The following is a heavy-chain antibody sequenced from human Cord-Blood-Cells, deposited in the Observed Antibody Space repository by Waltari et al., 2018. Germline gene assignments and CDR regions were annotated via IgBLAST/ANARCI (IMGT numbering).Heavy chain of an antibody. Sequence: EVQLVESGGGLVKPGGSLRLSCAASGFTFSSYSMNWVRQAPGQGLGWVASSSSSSSYIYYADSVKGRFTISRDNTKNSLYLQMNSLRAEDTAVYYCARRGDWYFDLWGRGTLVTVSS. V-gene: IGHV3-21*01. J-gene: IGHJ2*01. D-gene: IGHD3-10*01. CDR2: SSSSSSYI. CDR1: GFTFSSYS. CDR3: ARRGDWYFDL.